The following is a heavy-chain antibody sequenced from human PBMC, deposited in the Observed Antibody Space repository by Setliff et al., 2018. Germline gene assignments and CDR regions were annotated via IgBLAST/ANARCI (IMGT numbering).Heavy chain of an antibody. D-gene: IGHD3-3*01. Sequence: LRLSCAASGITFRTYSLNWVRQAPGKGLEWVAFISSDSRTIYYADPVKGRFTISRDNAKNSLYLQMNSLRAEDTAMYHCARGTFSDFWSGDYYDYWSQGTLVTVSS. J-gene: IGHJ4*02. V-gene: IGHV3-48*01. CDR3: ARGTFSDFWSGDYYDY. CDR1: GITFRTYS. CDR2: ISSDSRTI.